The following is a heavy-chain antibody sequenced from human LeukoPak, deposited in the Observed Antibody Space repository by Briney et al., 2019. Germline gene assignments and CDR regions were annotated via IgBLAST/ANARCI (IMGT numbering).Heavy chain of an antibody. CDR3: ARTDYYDSSVIYYYALDI. J-gene: IGHJ3*02. CDR2: IYGSGYT. CDR1: GGSISGWY. D-gene: IGHD3-22*01. V-gene: IGHV4-59*12. Sequence: SETLSLTCTVSGGSISGWYWSWIRQPPGKGLEWIGYIYGSGYTNYNPSLKSRVTMSIDTSKNHFSLKLSSVTAADTAVYYCARTDYYDSSVIYYYALDIWGQGTMVTVSS.